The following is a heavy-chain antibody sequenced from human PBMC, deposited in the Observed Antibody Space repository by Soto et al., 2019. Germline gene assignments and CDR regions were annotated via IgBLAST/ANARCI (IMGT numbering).Heavy chain of an antibody. J-gene: IGHJ4*02. CDR1: GGSISSYY. V-gene: IGHV4-59*01. CDR2: IYYSGST. CDR3: ATGGARPSKLDY. Sequence: SETLSLTCTVSGGSISSYYWSWIRQPPGKGLEWIGYIYYSGSTNYNPSLKSRVTISVDTSKNQFSLKLSSVTAADTAVYYCATGGARPSKLDYWGQGTLVTVSS. D-gene: IGHD6-6*01.